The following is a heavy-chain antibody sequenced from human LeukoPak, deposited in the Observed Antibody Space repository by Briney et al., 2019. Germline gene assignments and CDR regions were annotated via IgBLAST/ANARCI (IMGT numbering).Heavy chain of an antibody. J-gene: IGHJ5*02. CDR3: ARGLGYGGRGRGFDP. CDR1: GGSFSGYY. CDR2: INHSGST. Sequence: SETLSLTCAVYGGSFSGYYWSWIRQPPGKGLEWIGEINHSGSTNYNPSLKSRVTISVDTSKNQFPLKLSSVTAADTAVYYCARGLGYGGRGRGFDPWGQGTLVTVSS. D-gene: IGHD4-23*01. V-gene: IGHV4-34*01.